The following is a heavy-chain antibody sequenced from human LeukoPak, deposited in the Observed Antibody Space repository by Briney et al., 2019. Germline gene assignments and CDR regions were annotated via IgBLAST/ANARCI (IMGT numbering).Heavy chain of an antibody. Sequence: GGSLRLSCAASGFTFDDYGMSWVRQAPGKGLEWVSGINWNGGSTGYADSVKGRFTISRDNAKNSLYLQMNSLRAEDTASYYCARDRFLERLLPFDYWGQGTLVTVSS. CDR2: INWNGGST. CDR3: ARDRFLERLLPFDY. D-gene: IGHD3-3*01. J-gene: IGHJ4*02. V-gene: IGHV3-20*04. CDR1: GFTFDDYG.